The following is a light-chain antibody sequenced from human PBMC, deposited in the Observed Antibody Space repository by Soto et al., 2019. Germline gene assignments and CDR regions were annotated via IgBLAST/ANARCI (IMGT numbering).Light chain of an antibody. V-gene: IGKV3-11*01. Sequence: EIVLTQCPAILSMSPGERATLSCRASQSVSSYFAWYQQKPGQAPRLLIYDASNRATGVAARFSGSGSGTDFTLTISSLEPEDFAVYYCQARSNWPLTFGPGTKVDIK. CDR1: QSVSSY. CDR3: QARSNWPLT. CDR2: DAS. J-gene: IGKJ3*01.